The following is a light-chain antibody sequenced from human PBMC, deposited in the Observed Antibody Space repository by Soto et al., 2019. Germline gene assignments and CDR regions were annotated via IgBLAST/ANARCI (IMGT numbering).Light chain of an antibody. V-gene: IGLV2-11*01. CDR3: CSYAGGYTLYV. Sequence: QSVLTQPRSVSGSPGQSVTISCTGSSSDVGGYNYVSWYQQHPGKAPKLIIYDVNERPSGVPDRFSGSKSGNTASLTISGLLAEYEADYYCCSYAGGYTLYVFGAGTKVTVL. J-gene: IGLJ1*01. CDR1: SSDVGGYNY. CDR2: DVN.